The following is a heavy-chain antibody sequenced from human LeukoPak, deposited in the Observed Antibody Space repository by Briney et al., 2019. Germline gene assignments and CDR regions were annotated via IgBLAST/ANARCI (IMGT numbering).Heavy chain of an antibody. CDR1: GGSISSGDYY. CDR3: ARDCNNWYGTEYYFDY. Sequence: SETLSLTCTVSGGSISSGDYYWSWIRQPPGKGLEWIGYIYYSGSTNYNPSLKSGVTISVDTSKNQFSLKLSSVTAADAAVYYCARDCNNWYGTEYYFDYWGQGILVTVSS. J-gene: IGHJ4*02. D-gene: IGHD1-1*01. CDR2: IYYSGST. V-gene: IGHV4-61*08.